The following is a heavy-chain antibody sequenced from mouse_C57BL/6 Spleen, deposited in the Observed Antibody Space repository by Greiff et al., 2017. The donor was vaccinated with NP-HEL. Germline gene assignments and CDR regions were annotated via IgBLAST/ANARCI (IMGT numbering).Heavy chain of an antibody. J-gene: IGHJ4*01. D-gene: IGHD1-1*01. CDR3: ARSHYYGSSYYAMDY. V-gene: IGHV1-82*01. Sequence: QVQLQQSGPELVKPGASVKISCKASGYAFSSSWMNWVKQRPGKGLEWIGRIYPGDGDTNYNGKFKGKATLTADTSSSTAYMQLSSLTSEDSAVYFCARSHYYGSSYYAMDYWGQGTSVTVSS. CDR1: GYAFSSSW. CDR2: IYPGDGDT.